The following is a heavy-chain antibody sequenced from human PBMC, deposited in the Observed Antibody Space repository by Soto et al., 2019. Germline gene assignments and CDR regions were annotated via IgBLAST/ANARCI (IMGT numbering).Heavy chain of an antibody. CDR3: AREGSVSSSDYYAYYYGMDV. Sequence: SLRLSCAASGFTFRSYSMNWVRQAPGKGLEWVSHISSSGGIIYYADSVKGRFTISRDNAKNSLYLQMNSLRGEDTAVYYCAREGSVSSSDYYAYYYGMDVWGQGTTVTVSS. V-gene: IGHV3-48*04. D-gene: IGHD3-10*01. CDR1: GFTFRSYS. J-gene: IGHJ6*02. CDR2: ISSSGGII.